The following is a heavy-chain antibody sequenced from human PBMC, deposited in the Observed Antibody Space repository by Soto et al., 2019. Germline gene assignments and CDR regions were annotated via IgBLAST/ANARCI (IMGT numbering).Heavy chain of an antibody. CDR3: AREVVVGGSLWLET. D-gene: IGHD2-15*01. J-gene: IGHJ5*02. CDR2: MNANVDAT. CDR1: GFTFASND. Sequence: QVQLVQSGAEVKKPGASVKVSCKASGFTFASNDINWVRQAPGQGLQWMGWMNANVDATDSPQEFQGRVPMKCNASISAAYLELHNQKSDDTAFYYSAREVVVGGSLWLETWGQGSMVTVSS. V-gene: IGHV1-8*01.